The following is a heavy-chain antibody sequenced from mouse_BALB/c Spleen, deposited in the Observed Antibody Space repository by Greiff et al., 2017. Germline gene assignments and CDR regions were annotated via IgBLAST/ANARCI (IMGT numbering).Heavy chain of an antibody. V-gene: IGHV1-7*01. D-gene: IGHD2-3*01. CDR1: GYTFTSYW. CDR3: ARWLLKVDY. CDR2: INPSTGYT. J-gene: IGHJ2*01. Sequence: VQLQQSGAELAKPGASVKMSCKASGYTFTSYWMHWVKQRPGQGLEWIGYINPSTGYTEYNQKFKDKATLTADKSSSTAYMQLSSLTSEDSAVYYCARWLLKVDYWGQGTTLTVSS.